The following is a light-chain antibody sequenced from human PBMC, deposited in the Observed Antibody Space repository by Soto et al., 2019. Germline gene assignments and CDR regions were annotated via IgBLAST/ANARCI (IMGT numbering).Light chain of an antibody. CDR2: DAS. CDR1: QSISSW. V-gene: IGKV1-5*01. Sequence: DIQMTQSPSTLSATIKDRVTITCRASQSISSWLAWYQQKPGKARKLLIYDASRLEIWVPSRFSSSGSGTEFTLTIGCLQPDDFTPYCSQQYNSYSWRFGPGTKVAVK. J-gene: IGKJ3*01. CDR3: QQYNSYSWR.